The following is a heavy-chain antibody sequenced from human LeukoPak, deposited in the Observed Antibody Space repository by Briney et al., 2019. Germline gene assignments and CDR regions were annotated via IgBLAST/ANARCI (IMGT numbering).Heavy chain of an antibody. CDR3: ARDPRQLVPSSDDAFDI. J-gene: IGHJ3*02. CDR1: GFTFSSYA. Sequence: PGGSLRLSCAASGFTFSSYAMHWVRQAPGKGLEWVAVISYDGSNKYYADSVKGRFTISRDNSKNTLYLQMNSLRAEDTAVYYCARDPRQLVPSSDDAFDIWGQGTMVTVSS. D-gene: IGHD6-13*01. CDR2: ISYDGSNK. V-gene: IGHV3-30-3*01.